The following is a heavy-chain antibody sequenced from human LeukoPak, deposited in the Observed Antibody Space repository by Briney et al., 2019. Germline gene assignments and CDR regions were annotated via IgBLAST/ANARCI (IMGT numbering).Heavy chain of an antibody. CDR2: ISVYNGHT. J-gene: IGHJ4*02. CDR3: ARTYWEDSSGDDY. Sequence: GASVKVSCKASGYNFGNYDISWVRQAPGQGLEWMGLISVYNGHTNYAQKLQGRVTMTTDTSTSTAYMELRSLRSDDTAVYYCARTYWEDSSGDDYWGQGTLVTVSS. D-gene: IGHD3-22*01. CDR1: GYNFGNYD. V-gene: IGHV1-18*01.